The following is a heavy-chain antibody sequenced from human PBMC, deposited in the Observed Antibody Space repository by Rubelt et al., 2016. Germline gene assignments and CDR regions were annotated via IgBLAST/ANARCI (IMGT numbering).Heavy chain of an antibody. J-gene: IGHJ4*02. CDR1: GGSFSGYY. D-gene: IGHD3-10*01. Sequence: QVQLQQWGAGLLKPSETLSLTCAVYGGSFSGYYWSWIRQPPGQGLEWIGEINHSGSTHYKPSLKSRGTISVDTAKNQVSLKLCSVTAADTAVYYCASRGRYYGSGSYPPRTGIVDYWGQGTLVTVSS. CDR2: INHSGST. V-gene: IGHV4-34*01. CDR3: ASRGRYYGSGSYPPRTGIVDY.